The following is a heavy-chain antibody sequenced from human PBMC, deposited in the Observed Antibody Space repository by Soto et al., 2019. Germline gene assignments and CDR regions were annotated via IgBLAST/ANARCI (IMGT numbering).Heavy chain of an antibody. J-gene: IGHJ4*02. CDR1: GFPFSSYA. CDR3: PKVVNYYYFWWSYRPNDY. D-gene: IGHD3-16*02. CDR2: ISGSGGST. Sequence: PGGSLRLSCAASGFPFSSYAMSWVRQAPGKVLEWVSAISGSGGSTYYADSVKGRFTISRDNSKNTLYLQMNSLRAEDTDVYYCPKVVNYYYFWWSYRPNDYWGQGILVTVCS. V-gene: IGHV3-23*01.